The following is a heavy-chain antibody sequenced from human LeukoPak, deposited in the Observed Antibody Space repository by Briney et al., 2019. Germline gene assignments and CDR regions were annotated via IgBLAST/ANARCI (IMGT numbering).Heavy chain of an antibody. CDR2: IYYSGST. V-gene: IGHV4-59*08. CDR1: GGSVSSDY. CDR3: ARGGNSFDY. Sequence: SETLSLTCTVSGGSVSSDYWSWLRQPPGKGLEWIGYIYYSGSTNYNPSLKSRVTISLDTSKNQFSLKLSSVTAADTAVYYCARGGNSFDYWGQGTLVTVSS. D-gene: IGHD4-23*01. J-gene: IGHJ4*02.